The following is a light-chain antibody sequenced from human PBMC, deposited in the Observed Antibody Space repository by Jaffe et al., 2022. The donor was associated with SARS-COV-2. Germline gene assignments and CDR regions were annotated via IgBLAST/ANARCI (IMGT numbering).Light chain of an antibody. V-gene: IGKV3-20*01. CDR2: GAS. Sequence: DIVLTQSPGTLSLSPGERATLSCRASQSVSSSYLAWYQQKPGQAPRLLIYGASSRATGIPDRFSGSGSGTDFTLTISRLDPEDFAVYYCHQYGSSYTFGQGTKLEIK. J-gene: IGKJ2*01. CDR3: HQYGSSYT. CDR1: QSVSSSY.